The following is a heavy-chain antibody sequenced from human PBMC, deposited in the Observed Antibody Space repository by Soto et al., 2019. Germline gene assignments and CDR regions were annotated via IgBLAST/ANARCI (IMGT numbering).Heavy chain of an antibody. CDR1: GYTFTSYG. J-gene: IGHJ6*02. D-gene: IGHD6-6*01. CDR3: ARGRYSSSFYFYYGMDV. V-gene: IGHV1-18*01. CDR2: ISPYNGNT. Sequence: GASVKVSCKASGYTFTSYGISWVRQAPGQGLEWMGWISPYNGNTNYAQKLQGRVTMTRDTSTSTAYMELRRLRSDDTAVYYCARGRYSSSFYFYYGMDVWGQGTTVTVSS.